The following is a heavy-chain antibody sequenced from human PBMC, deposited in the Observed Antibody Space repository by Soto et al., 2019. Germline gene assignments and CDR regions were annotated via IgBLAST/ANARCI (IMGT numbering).Heavy chain of an antibody. CDR2: INAGNGNT. V-gene: IGHV1-3*01. CDR1: GYTFTSYA. J-gene: IGHJ6*02. D-gene: IGHD3-3*01. Sequence: QVQLVQSGAEVKKPGASVKVSCKASGYTFTSYAMHWVRQAPGQRLEWMGWINAGNGNTKYSQKFQGRVTITRDTSASTAYMELSSLRSEDTAVYYCARDVFFGYGVVYYYGMDVWGQGTTVTVSS. CDR3: ARDVFFGYGVVYYYGMDV.